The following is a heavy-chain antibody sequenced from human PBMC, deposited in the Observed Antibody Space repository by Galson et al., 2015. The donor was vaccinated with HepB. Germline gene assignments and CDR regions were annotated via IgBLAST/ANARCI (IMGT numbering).Heavy chain of an antibody. Sequence: SLRLSCAVSGFTFGDYEMNWVRQAPGKGLEWVSYISSAGTTTFYADSVKGRFTISRDNAKNSLYLQMNSLRAEDTAVYYCARDGVVVVAGTYFYYYGMDVWGQGATVTVSS. J-gene: IGHJ6*02. CDR3: ARDGVVVVAGTYFYYYGMDV. D-gene: IGHD2-15*01. CDR1: GFTFGDYE. V-gene: IGHV3-48*03. CDR2: ISSAGTTT.